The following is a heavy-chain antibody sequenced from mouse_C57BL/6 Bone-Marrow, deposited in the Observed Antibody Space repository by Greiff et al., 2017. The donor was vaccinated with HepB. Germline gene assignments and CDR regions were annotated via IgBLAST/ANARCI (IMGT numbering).Heavy chain of an antibody. CDR3: ARMAYYSNSNYLDN. CDR2: IWSGGSP. J-gene: IGHJ2*01. V-gene: IGHV2-2*01. D-gene: IGHD2-5*01. CDR1: GFSLTNYG. Sequence: QVQLQQSGPGLVQPSQSLSITCTVSGFSLTNYGVHWVRQSPGKGLEWLGAIWSGGSPDYNAAFISRLSISKDNSESQVFFNMTSLQADDTAIYYCARMAYYSNSNYLDNWGQGTTLTVSS.